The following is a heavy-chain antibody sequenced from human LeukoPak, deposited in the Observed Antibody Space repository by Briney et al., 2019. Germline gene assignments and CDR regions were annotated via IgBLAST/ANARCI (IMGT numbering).Heavy chain of an antibody. V-gene: IGHV3-7*01. CDR1: GFTFSGYW. CDR3: TRDEAAATN. J-gene: IGHJ4*02. CDR2: IKQDGREK. D-gene: IGHD6-13*01. Sequence: PGGSLRLSCGGSGFTFSGYWMSWVRQAPGKGPEWVASIKQDGREKHYVDSVMGRFTISRDNAKNSLYLQMNSLRVEDTGLYYCTRDEAAATNWGQGTLVTVSS.